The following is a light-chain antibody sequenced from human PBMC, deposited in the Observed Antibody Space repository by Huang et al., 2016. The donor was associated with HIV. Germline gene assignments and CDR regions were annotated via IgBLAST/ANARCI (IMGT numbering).Light chain of an antibody. Sequence: EIVMTQSPGTLSVPPGERATLSCRASQSISINVAWYQQKPGQAPRLLMYGASTRVTGIPDRFTGSGSGTEFTLTISSLQSEDSGIYYCQQYNRWPPYTFGQGTKLEIK. CDR1: QSISIN. CDR2: GAS. V-gene: IGKV3D-15*01. J-gene: IGKJ2*01. CDR3: QQYNRWPPYT.